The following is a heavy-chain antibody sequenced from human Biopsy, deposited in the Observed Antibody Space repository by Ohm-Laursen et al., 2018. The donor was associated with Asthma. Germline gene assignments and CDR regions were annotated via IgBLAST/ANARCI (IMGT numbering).Heavy chain of an antibody. CDR3: TKVRSDWVITESFDY. V-gene: IGHV3-9*01. D-gene: IGHD3-22*01. CDR2: ISWNSATI. Sequence: SLRLSCTASGFKYDEYTMHWVRQAPGKGLEWVSGISWNSATIGYADSVEGRFTISRDNAKNSVFLHMDSLRPEDTAFYYCTKVRSDWVITESFDYWGQGVLVTVSS. CDR1: GFKYDEYT. J-gene: IGHJ4*02.